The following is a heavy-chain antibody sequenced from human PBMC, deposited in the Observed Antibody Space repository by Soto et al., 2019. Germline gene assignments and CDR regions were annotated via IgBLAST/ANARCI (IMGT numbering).Heavy chain of an antibody. CDR2: IYYSGST. CDR3: ARLIAAASREWWFDP. Sequence: SETLSLTCTVSGGSISSYYWSWIRQPPGKGLEWIGYIYYSGSTNYNPSLKSRVTISVDTSKNQFSLKLSSVTAADTAVYYCARLIAAASREWWFDPWGQGTLVTVSS. J-gene: IGHJ5*02. CDR1: GGSISSYY. D-gene: IGHD6-13*01. V-gene: IGHV4-59*08.